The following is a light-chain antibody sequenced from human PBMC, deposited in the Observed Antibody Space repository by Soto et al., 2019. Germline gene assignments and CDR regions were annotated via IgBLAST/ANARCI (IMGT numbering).Light chain of an antibody. CDR2: DAS. V-gene: IGKV3-11*01. CDR1: QTISSY. Sequence: ETVFTQSPATLSLSPGERATLSCRASQTISSYLAWYQQKPGQAPRLLIYDASNRATGIPARFSGSGSGTDFTLTISSLEPEDFAVYYCQQRFTWPSFGPGTKVDIK. J-gene: IGKJ3*01. CDR3: QQRFTWPS.